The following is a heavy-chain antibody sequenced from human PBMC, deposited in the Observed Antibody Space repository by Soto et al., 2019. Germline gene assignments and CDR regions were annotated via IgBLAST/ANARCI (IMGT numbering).Heavy chain of an antibody. CDR3: VKDGLSGYFNGGAFDI. CDR1: GFTFSTYS. V-gene: IGHV3-64D*08. CDR2: ISSDGGST. Sequence: GGSLRLSCSASGFTFSTYSMHWVRQAPGKGLEYVSSISSDGGSTHYADSVKGRITISRDNSKSTLYLQMSSLRAEDTAVYYCVKDGLSGYFNGGAFDIWGQGTMVTVSS. J-gene: IGHJ3*02. D-gene: IGHD5-12*01.